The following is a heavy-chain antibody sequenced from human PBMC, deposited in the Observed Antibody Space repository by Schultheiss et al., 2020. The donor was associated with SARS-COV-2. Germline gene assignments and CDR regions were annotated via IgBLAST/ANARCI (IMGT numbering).Heavy chain of an antibody. J-gene: IGHJ3*02. D-gene: IGHD4-17*01. CDR3: ASHDYGDYVRGAFDI. CDR1: GGSFSGYY. Sequence: SETLSLTCTVYGGSFSGYYWSWIRQPAGKGLEWIGRIYTSGSTNYNPSLKSRVTISVDTSKNQFSLKLSSVTAADTAVYYCASHDYGDYVRGAFDIWGQGTMVTVSS. V-gene: IGHV4-4*07. CDR2: IYTSGST.